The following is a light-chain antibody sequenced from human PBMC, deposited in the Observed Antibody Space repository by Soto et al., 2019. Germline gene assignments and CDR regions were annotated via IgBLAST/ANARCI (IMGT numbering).Light chain of an antibody. V-gene: IGKV1-39*01. CDR1: QTASNY. J-gene: IGKJ1*01. CDR2: ATS. Sequence: DTQMTQSPSYLSASVGDRISITCRASQTASNYVNWYQQKPGKAPTLLISATSTLQSGVPSRFRGSGSGTDFTLTITRLQPEDVATYSCQQTYTTPRTFGQGTKVAIK. CDR3: QQTYTTPRT.